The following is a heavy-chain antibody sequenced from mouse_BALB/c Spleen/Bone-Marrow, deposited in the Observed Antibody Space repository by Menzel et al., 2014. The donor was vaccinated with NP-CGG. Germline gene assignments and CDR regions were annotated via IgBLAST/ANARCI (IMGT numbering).Heavy chain of an antibody. Sequence: VQLQQSGAELVKPGASVKLSCTASGFNIKDTYMHWVKQRPEQGLEWIGRIDPANGNTKYDPKFQGKATITADTSSNTAYLQLSSLTSEDTAVYYCAKCGALRYALDYWGQGTSVTVSS. J-gene: IGHJ4*01. CDR2: IDPANGNT. D-gene: IGHD2-12*01. CDR3: AKCGALRYALDY. CDR1: GFNIKDTY. V-gene: IGHV14-3*02.